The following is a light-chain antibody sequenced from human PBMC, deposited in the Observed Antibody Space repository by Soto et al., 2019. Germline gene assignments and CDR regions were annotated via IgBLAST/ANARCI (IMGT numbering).Light chain of an antibody. V-gene: IGLV2-8*01. CDR2: EVT. CDR1: SSDVGGYNF. Sequence: QSALTQPPSASGSPGQSVTISCTVTSSDVGGYNFVSWYQQHPGKAPKLIIYEVTKRPSGVPDRFSGSKSGNTASLTVSGLQAEDEADYYSSSYSGTNNYVFGTGTKVTVL. CDR3: SSYSGTNNYV. J-gene: IGLJ1*01.